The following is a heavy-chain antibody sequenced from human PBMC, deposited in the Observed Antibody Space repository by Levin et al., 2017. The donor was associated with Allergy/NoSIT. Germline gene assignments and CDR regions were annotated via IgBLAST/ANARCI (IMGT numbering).Heavy chain of an antibody. V-gene: IGHV4-34*01. CDR1: GGSFSGYY. J-gene: IGHJ5*02. Sequence: SETLSLTCAVYGGSFSGYYWSWIRQPPGKGLEWIGEINHSGSTNYNPSLKSRVTISVDTSKNQFSLKLSSVTAADTAVYYCARVSYYYGAGSRNWFDPWGQGTLVTVSS. CDR2: INHSGST. CDR3: ARVSYYYGAGSRNWFDP. D-gene: IGHD3-10*01.